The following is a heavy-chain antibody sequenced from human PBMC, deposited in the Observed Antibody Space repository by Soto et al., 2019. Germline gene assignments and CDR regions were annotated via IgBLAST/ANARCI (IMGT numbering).Heavy chain of an antibody. CDR2: IYYSGST. D-gene: IGHD5-12*01. V-gene: IGHV4-59*01. CDR1: GGSISSYY. J-gene: IGHJ4*02. CDR3: ARDSKRGYSGYDKRDY. Sequence: QVQLQESGPGLVKPSETLSLTCTVSGGSISSYYWTWIRQPPGKGLEWIGYIYYSGSTNYNPSLKSRVTISVDTSKNQFSLKLSSVTAADTAVDYGARDSKRGYSGYDKRDYAGQGTLVTVSS.